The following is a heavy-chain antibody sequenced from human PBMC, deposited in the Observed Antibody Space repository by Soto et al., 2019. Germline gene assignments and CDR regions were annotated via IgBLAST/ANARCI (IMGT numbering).Heavy chain of an antibody. J-gene: IGHJ3*01. CDR2: IYPGDSDT. CDR1: GYSFTTYW. CDR3: ASSRYSGSYYDAFDL. D-gene: IGHD1-26*01. V-gene: IGHV5-51*01. Sequence: PGESLKISCKGSGYSFTTYWIGWVRQMPGKGLEWMGIIYPGDSDTRYGPSFRGQVTISADKSISTAYLQWSSLKASDTAMYYCASSRYSGSYYDAFDLWGQGTMVTVSS.